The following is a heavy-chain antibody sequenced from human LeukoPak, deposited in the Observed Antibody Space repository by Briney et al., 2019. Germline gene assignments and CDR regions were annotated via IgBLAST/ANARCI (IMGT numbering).Heavy chain of an antibody. Sequence: SETLSLTCTVSGGSISSYYWSWIRQPPGKGLEWIGYIYYSGSTNYNPSLKSRVAISVDTPKNQFSLKLSSVTAADTAVYYCARQGFTGPFDYWGQGTLVTVSS. CDR2: IYYSGST. CDR1: GGSISSYY. CDR3: ARQGFTGPFDY. J-gene: IGHJ4*02. V-gene: IGHV4-59*08.